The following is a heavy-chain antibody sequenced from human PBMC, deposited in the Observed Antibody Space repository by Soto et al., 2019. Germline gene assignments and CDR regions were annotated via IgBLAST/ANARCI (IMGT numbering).Heavy chain of an antibody. CDR1: GGSISSSNW. J-gene: IGHJ4*02. CDR3: ASATSITIFGVASYYFDY. Sequence: ETLSLTCAISGGSISSSNWWSWVRQPPGKGLEWIGEIYHSGSTNYNPSLKSRVTISVDKSKNQFSLKLSSVTAADTAVYYCASATSITIFGVASYYFDYWGQGTMVTVSS. V-gene: IGHV4-4*02. D-gene: IGHD3-3*01. CDR2: IYHSGST.